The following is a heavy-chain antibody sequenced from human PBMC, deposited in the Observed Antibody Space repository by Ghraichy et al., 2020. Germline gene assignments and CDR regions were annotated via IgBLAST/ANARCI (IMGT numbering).Heavy chain of an antibody. CDR1: GFTFSGYS. J-gene: IGHJ4*02. CDR3: ARGYGTNSFEADY. Sequence: LSLTCAASGFTFSGYSMNWVRQASGKGLEWISYISSSSSSQYYADSVKGRVTISRDNVRNSLYLQMNSLRVEDTAVYYCARGYGTNSFEADYWGQGTQVTVSS. V-gene: IGHV3-48*01. CDR2: ISSSSSSQ. D-gene: IGHD2-2*01.